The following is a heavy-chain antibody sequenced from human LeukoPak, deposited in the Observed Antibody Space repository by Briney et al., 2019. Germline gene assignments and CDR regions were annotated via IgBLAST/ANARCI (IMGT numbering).Heavy chain of an antibody. CDR2: ISPDGSVR. D-gene: IGHD3-10*01. J-gene: IGHJ5*02. Sequence: GGSLRLSCEGSGFTFNKFWINWVRHVPGRGLEWVANISPDGSVRKYVDSVKGRFAISRDNAQNTVSLHMSSLRPDDTAIYYCARVISFGDTSDPWGEGTHVIVSS. CDR3: ARVISFGDTSDP. CDR1: GFTFNKFW. V-gene: IGHV3-7*01.